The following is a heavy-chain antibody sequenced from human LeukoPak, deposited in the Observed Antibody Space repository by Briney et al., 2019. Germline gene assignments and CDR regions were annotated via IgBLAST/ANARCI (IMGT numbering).Heavy chain of an antibody. CDR3: ARDQQGELLTYYSSYMDV. J-gene: IGHJ6*03. Sequence: GGSLRLSCAASGFTFSSYWMSWVRQAPGKGREGGANIKQEGSEIYYMDSVKGRFTISRDNAKNSLYHQINSQRGEDTAVYSCARDQQGELLTYYSSYMDVWGKGTTVTISS. V-gene: IGHV3-7*01. CDR2: IKQEGSEI. D-gene: IGHD1-26*01. CDR1: GFTFSSYW.